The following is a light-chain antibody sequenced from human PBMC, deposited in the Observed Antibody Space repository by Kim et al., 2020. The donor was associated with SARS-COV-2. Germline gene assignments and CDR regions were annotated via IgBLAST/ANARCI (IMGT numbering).Light chain of an antibody. CDR2: DAS. Sequence: EIAMTQSPATLSVSPGERVTLSCRASQTVYRSFAWYQQKPGQPPRVLIYDASNRATGIPARFSGSGSGTEFTLTIGSLQSEDFAVYYCQQYNSWPQTFGQGTKVDIK. J-gene: IGKJ1*01. V-gene: IGKV3-15*01. CDR1: QTVYRS. CDR3: QQYNSWPQT.